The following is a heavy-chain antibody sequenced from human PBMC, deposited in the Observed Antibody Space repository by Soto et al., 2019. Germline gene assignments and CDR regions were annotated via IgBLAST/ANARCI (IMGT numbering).Heavy chain of an antibody. CDR3: ARDTHWGLGN. CDR2: IYHSGST. Sequence: QVQLQESGPGLVKPSGTLSLTCAVSGVSISTDYWWSWVRQPPGKGLEWIGEIYHSGSTNYNPSLKSRVTISVDGSKNQFSLDLSSVTAADTAVYYCARDTHWGLGNWGQGTLVTVSS. D-gene: IGHD7-27*01. V-gene: IGHV4-4*02. J-gene: IGHJ4*02. CDR1: GVSISTDYW.